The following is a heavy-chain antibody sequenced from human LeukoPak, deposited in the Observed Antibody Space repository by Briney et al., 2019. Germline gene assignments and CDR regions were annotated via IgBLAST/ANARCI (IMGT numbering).Heavy chain of an antibody. CDR1: GGTFSYYA. V-gene: IGHV1-69*13. D-gene: IGHD5-18*01. Sequence: GASVKLSCKASGGTFSYYAINWVRQAPGQGLEWMGGIIPLSGTVNYAQKFQGRVTITADESATTVHMDLSSLRSEDTAMHFRPRGDYYSSLGATYYYIYMDAWGKGTTVTVSS. CDR2: IIPLSGTV. J-gene: IGHJ6*03. CDR3: PRGDYYSSLGATYYYIYMDA.